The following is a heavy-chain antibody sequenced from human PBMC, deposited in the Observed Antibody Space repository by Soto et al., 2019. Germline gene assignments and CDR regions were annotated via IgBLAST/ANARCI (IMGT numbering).Heavy chain of an antibody. V-gene: IGHV1-69*16. CDR2: IFPLLAMV. CDR3: AKDDGAGFKS. Sequence: QVNLVQSGTEMKKRGSSVMVSCKVSGGDLSNSRISWVRQAPGQGLEWMGGIFPLLAMVDYSQKFQGRVTISADESTNTAYMDLGSLRSEDTAVYFCAKDDGAGFKSWAQGTLVIVSS. CDR1: GGDLSNSR. J-gene: IGHJ4*02. D-gene: IGHD1-26*01.